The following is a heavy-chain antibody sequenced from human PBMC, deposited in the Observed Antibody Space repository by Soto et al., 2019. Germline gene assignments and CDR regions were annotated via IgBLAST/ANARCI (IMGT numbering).Heavy chain of an antibody. CDR2: IIPIFGTA. D-gene: IGHD5-18*01. V-gene: IGHV1-69*06. CDR3: AGAWMGVYTAMVLYYYYCYGMDV. J-gene: IGHJ6*02. Sequence: QVQLVQSGAEVKKPGSSVKVSCKASGGTFSSYAISWVRQAPGQGLEWMGGIIPIFGTANYAQKFQGRVTITADKCTSTAYMELSSLRSEDTAVYYCAGAWMGVYTAMVLYYYYCYGMDVWGQGTTVTVSS. CDR1: GGTFSSYA.